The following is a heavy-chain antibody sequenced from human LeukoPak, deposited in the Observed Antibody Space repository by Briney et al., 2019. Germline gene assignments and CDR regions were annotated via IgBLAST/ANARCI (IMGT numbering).Heavy chain of an antibody. J-gene: IGHJ4*02. Sequence: RSGGSLRLSCAASGFTFSSYSMNWVRQASGKGLEWVSSISSSSSYIYYADSVKGRLTISRDNAKNSLYLQMNSLRAEDTAVYYCASNDYDYVWGSYRPLYYSDYWGQGTLVTVSS. CDR2: ISSSSSYI. D-gene: IGHD3-16*02. CDR1: GFTFSSYS. CDR3: ASNDYDYVWGSYRPLYYSDY. V-gene: IGHV3-21*01.